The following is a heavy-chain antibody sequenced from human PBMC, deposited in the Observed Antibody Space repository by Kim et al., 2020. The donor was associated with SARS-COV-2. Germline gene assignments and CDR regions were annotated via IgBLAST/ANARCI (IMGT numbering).Heavy chain of an antibody. D-gene: IGHD3-22*01. J-gene: IGHJ4*02. Sequence: YYADSVKGRFTISRDNAKNSLYLQMNSLRAEDMALYYCARVSSSAWDFDFWGQGALVTVSS. CDR3: ARVSSSAWDFDF. V-gene: IGHV3-11*04.